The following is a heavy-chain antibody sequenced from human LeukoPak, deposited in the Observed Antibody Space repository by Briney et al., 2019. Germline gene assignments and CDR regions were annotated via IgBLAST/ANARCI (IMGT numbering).Heavy chain of an antibody. J-gene: IGHJ6*03. D-gene: IGHD6-25*01. Sequence: PGGSLRLSCAASGFQFSLFAMSWVRQAPGKGLEWISGLFGNGDGIAYADSVKGRFTISRDNSKNTLYLQMNSLRAEDTAVYYCARDGSGYNFMDVWGKGTTVTVSS. V-gene: IGHV3-23*01. CDR3: ARDGSGYNFMDV. CDR1: GFQFSLFA. CDR2: LFGNGDGI.